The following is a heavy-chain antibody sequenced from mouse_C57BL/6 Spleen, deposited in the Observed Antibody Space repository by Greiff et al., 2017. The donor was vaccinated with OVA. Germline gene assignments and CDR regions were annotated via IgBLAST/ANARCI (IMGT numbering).Heavy chain of an antibody. CDR1: GYTFTSYW. J-gene: IGHJ4*01. V-gene: IGHV1-69*01. CDR3: ARSITTVAMDY. CDR2: IDPSDSYT. D-gene: IGHD1-1*01. Sequence: VQLQQPGAELVMPGASVKLSCKASGYTFTSYWMHWVKQRPGQGLEWIGEIDPSDSYTNYNQKFKGKSTLTVDKSSSTAYMQLSSLTSEDSAVYYYARSITTVAMDYWGQGTSVTVSS.